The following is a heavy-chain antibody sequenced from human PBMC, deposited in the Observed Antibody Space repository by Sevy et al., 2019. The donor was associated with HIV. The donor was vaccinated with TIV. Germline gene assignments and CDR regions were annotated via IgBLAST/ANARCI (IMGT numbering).Heavy chain of an antibody. Sequence: GGSLRLSCAASGFTFRNYAMNWVRQAPGKGLEWVSGISGTGGSGDKTNYADSVKGRISISRDDSKNSLYLQLNTLRAEDTAIYYFARKYASSGYLDYWGQGTLVTVSS. CDR2: ISGTGGSGDKT. CDR3: ARKYASSGYLDY. D-gene: IGHD3-22*01. V-gene: IGHV3-23*01. CDR1: GFTFRNYA. J-gene: IGHJ4*02.